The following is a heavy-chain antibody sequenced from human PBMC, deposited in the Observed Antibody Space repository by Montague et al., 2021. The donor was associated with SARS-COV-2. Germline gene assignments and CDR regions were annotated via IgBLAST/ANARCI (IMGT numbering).Heavy chain of an antibody. D-gene: IGHD3-10*01. CDR3: ARDDIVLQGVTKGMDV. CDR2: MYYSGST. Sequence: SETLSLTCTVSGGSISSSNYYWGWIRQPPGKGLEWIGNMYYSGSTYYNPSFKSRVTISIDMSKNQFSLKLSSVTAADTAVYYCARDDIVLQGVTKGMDVWGQGTTVTVSS. CDR1: GGSISSSNYY. J-gene: IGHJ6*02. V-gene: IGHV4-39*07.